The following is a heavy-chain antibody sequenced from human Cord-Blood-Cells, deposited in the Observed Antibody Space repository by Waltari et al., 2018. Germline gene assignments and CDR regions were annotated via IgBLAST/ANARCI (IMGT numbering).Heavy chain of an antibody. CDR1: GGSFSGYS. CDR2: INHSGST. Sequence: QVQLQQWGAGLLKPSETLSLPCAVYGGSFSGYSWSWIRQPPGKGLEWIGEINHSGSTNYNPSLKSRVTISVDTSKNQFSLKLSSVTAADTAVYYCARHHQTTCFDYWGQGTLVTVSS. V-gene: IGHV4-34*01. CDR3: ARHHQTTCFDY. D-gene: IGHD4-17*01. J-gene: IGHJ4*02.